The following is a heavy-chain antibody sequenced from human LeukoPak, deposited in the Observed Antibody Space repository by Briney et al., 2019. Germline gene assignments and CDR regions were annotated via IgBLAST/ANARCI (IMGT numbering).Heavy chain of an antibody. CDR2: MNPNSGNT. CDR1: GYTLTSYD. CDR3: ARDGSYYEGFDY. J-gene: IGHJ4*02. Sequence: WASVKVSCKASGYTLTSYDINWVRQATGQGLEWMGWMNPNSGNTGYAQKFQGRVTMTRNTSISTAYMELSSLRSEDTAVYYCARDGSYYEGFDYWGQGTLVTVSS. D-gene: IGHD1-26*01. V-gene: IGHV1-8*01.